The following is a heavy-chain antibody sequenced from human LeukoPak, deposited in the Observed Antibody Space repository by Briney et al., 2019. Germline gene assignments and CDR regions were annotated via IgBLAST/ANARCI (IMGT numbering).Heavy chain of an antibody. J-gene: IGHJ5*02. CDR2: ISAYNGNT. D-gene: IGHD3-22*01. CDR3: ARGPRRPLITYYYDSSGYYYEP. CDR1: GYTLTGYY. Sequence: ASVKVSCKSSGYTLTGYYMHWVRQAPGQGLEWMGWISAYNGNTNYAQKLQGRVTMTTDTSTSTAYMELRSLRSDDTAVYYCARGPRRPLITYYYDSSGYYYEPWGQGTLVTVSS. V-gene: IGHV1-18*04.